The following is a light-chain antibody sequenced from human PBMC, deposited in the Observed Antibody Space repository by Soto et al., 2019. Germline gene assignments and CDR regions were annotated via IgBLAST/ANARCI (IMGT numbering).Light chain of an antibody. CDR3: QQYKIYSGT. Sequence: DILMTQSPSTLSASVGDRVTITCRASQSISSWLAWYQQKPGKAPKLLIYKASSLESGVPSRFSGRGSGTEFILTISSLQTYEFAAYYCQQYKIYSGTFGQGTKVGIK. CDR2: KAS. CDR1: QSISSW. V-gene: IGKV1-5*03. J-gene: IGKJ1*01.